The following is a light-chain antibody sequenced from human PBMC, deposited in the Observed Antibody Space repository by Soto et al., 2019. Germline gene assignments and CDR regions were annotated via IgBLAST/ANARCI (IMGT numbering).Light chain of an antibody. J-gene: IGLJ1*01. Sequence: QSALTQPASVSGSPGQSITISCTGTSSDVGGYNSVSWYQQHPGKAPKLMIYEVSNRPSGVSNRFSGSKSGNTASLTISGLQAEDAADYYCSSYTTSSTLLYVFGTGTKVTVL. CDR1: SSDVGGYNS. V-gene: IGLV2-14*01. CDR3: SSYTTSSTLLYV. CDR2: EVS.